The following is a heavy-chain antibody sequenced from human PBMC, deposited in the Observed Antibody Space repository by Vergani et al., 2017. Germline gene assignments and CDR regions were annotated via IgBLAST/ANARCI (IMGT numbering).Heavy chain of an antibody. CDR1: GGSISSYY. CDR3: ARDEGGCSSTSCYISAFDI. CDR2: IYTSGST. V-gene: IGHV4-4*07. Sequence: QVQLQESGPGLVKPSETLSLTCTVSGGSISSYYWSWIRQPAGKGLEWIGRIYTSGSTNYNPSLKSRVTMSVDTSKNQFSLNLRSVTAADTAVYYCARDEGGCSSTSCYISAFDIWGQGTMVTVSS. J-gene: IGHJ3*02. D-gene: IGHD2-2*02.